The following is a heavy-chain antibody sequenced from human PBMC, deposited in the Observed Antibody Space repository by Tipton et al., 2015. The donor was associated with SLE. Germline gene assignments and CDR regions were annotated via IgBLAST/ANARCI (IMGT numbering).Heavy chain of an antibody. V-gene: IGHV4-39*01. J-gene: IGHJ4*02. CDR1: GDSISSGSYY. CDR2: ISHSGNI. CDR3: ARHDYDDNGYYRHYFDY. D-gene: IGHD3-22*01. Sequence: TLSLTCTVSGDSISSGSYYWSWIRQPAGKGLEWIGSISHSGNIYYNPSLKSRVSMSIDTSRNEVFLRRSSVTAADTAVYYCARHDYDDNGYYRHYFDYWGQGTLVTVSS.